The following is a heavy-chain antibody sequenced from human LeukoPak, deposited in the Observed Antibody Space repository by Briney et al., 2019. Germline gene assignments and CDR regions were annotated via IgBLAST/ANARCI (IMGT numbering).Heavy chain of an antibody. CDR2: ISGSGGST. Sequence: PGGSLRLSCAASGFTFSSYAMSWVRQAPGKGLEWVSAISGSGGSTYYADSVKGRFTISRDNSKNTLYLQMNSLRAEDTAVYYCARDYSSGWYVNYWGQGTLVTVSS. V-gene: IGHV3-23*01. CDR3: ARDYSSGWYVNY. CDR1: GFTFSSYA. D-gene: IGHD6-19*01. J-gene: IGHJ4*02.